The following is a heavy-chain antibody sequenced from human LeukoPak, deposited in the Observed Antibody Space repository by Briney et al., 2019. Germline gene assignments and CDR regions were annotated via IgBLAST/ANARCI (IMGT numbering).Heavy chain of an antibody. CDR1: GFTFSRSG. J-gene: IGHJ3*02. D-gene: IGHD3-16*01. CDR2: IGYDGSKI. Sequence: PGGSLRLSFAASGFTFSRSGMHWVRQAPGKGLEWVTFIGYDGSKIYYADSVKGRFTISRDNSKNTLYLQMNSLRAEDTAVYYCTKEGRGGFDIWGQGTMVTVSS. CDR3: TKEGRGGFDI. V-gene: IGHV3-30*02.